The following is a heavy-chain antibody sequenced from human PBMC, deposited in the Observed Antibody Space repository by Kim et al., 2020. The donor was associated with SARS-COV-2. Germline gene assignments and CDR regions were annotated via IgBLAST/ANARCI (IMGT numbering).Heavy chain of an antibody. CDR3: ARDNTYYGMDV. D-gene: IGHD5-18*01. J-gene: IGHJ6*02. Sequence: TNYDPPLKSRVTISVDTSKNQFSLKLSSVTAADTAVYYCARDNTYYGMDVWGQGTTVTVSS. CDR2: T. V-gene: IGHV4-59*01.